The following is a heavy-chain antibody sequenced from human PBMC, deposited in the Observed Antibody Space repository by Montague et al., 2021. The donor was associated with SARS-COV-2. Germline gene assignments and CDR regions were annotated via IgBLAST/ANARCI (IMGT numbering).Heavy chain of an antibody. CDR2: ISSSSNYI. J-gene: IGHJ6*02. CDR3: AREREVSMLYYYYGMDV. CDR1: GLTFNDYT. Sequence: SLRLSCAASGLTFNDYTLNWVRQAPGKGLEWVSSISSSSNYIYYSDSAKGRFTIPRDNAKNTLYLQMNSLRAEDTAVYFCAREREVSMLYYYYGMDVWGQGTTVTVSS. D-gene: IGHD2-8*01. V-gene: IGHV3-21*01.